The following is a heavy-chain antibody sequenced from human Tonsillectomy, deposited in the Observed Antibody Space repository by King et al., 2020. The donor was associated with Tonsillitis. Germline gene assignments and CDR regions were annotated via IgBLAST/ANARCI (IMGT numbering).Heavy chain of an antibody. Sequence: VQLVESGGGLVQPGGSLGLSCAASGFTFSIYWMTWVRQAPGKGLEWVANIKQDGSEIYYVDSVKGRCTISRDDARKSLYLEMNSLRAEDTAVYYCARKIVVPADLYSYYCMDVWGKGTTVTVSS. V-gene: IGHV3-7*03. CDR3: ARKIVVPADLYSYYCMDV. CDR1: GFTFSIYW. D-gene: IGHD2-2*01. CDR2: IKQDGSEI. J-gene: IGHJ6*04.